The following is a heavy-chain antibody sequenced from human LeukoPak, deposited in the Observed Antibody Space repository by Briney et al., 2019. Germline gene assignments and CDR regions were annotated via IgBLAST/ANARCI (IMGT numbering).Heavy chain of an antibody. CDR1: GFTFSSYW. CDR3: AREGDDYGDYEPSN. D-gene: IGHD4-17*01. J-gene: IGHJ4*02. CDR2: INSDGSST. Sequence: GGSLRLSCAASGFTFSSYWMHWVRQAPGKGLVWVSRINSDGSSTSYADSVKGRFTISRDNAKNTLYLQMNSLRAEDTAVYYCAREGDDYGDYEPSNWGQGTLVTVSS. V-gene: IGHV3-74*01.